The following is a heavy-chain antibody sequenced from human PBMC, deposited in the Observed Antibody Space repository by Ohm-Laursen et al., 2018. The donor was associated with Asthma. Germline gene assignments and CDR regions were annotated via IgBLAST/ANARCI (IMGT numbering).Heavy chain of an antibody. J-gene: IGHJ4*02. V-gene: IGHV1-46*01. CDR3: ARVPMVRGVIIPGNLFDY. CDR1: GYTFTSYY. CDR2: INPSGGST. Sequence: GASVKVSCKASGYTFTSYYMHWVRQAPGQGLEWMGIINPSGGSTSYAQKFQGRVTMTRDTSTSTVYMELSSLRSEDTAVYYCARVPMVRGVIIPGNLFDYWGQGTLVTVSS. D-gene: IGHD3-10*01.